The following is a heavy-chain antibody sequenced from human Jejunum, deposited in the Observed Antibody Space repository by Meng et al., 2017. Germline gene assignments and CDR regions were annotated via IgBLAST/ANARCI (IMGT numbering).Heavy chain of an antibody. CDR2: IGASGGSS. V-gene: IGHV3-23*01. D-gene: IGHD1-26*01. Sequence: EAQLLESGGGLVQPGGSLRLSCAAAGFSFDSSAMGWVRRALGGGLEWVSGIGASGGSSYYADSVKGRFTISKDNYNHILYLQMNSLRAEDSAIYYCAKGAPWGELSVWGQGTLVTVSS. CDR3: AKGAPWGELSV. CDR1: GFSFDSSA. J-gene: IGHJ4*02.